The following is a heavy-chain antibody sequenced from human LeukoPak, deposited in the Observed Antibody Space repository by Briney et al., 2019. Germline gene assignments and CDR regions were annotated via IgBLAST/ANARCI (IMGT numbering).Heavy chain of an antibody. CDR3: ARGPGVAPLWFDP. CDR2: IGYDGSNK. D-gene: IGHD2-15*01. CDR1: GFTFSSYG. V-gene: IGHV3-30*02. Sequence: GGSLRLSCAASGFTFSSYGMHWVRQAPGKGLEWVAFIGYDGSNKYYADSVKGRFTISRDNAKNSLYLQMNSLRAEDTAVYHCARGPGVAPLWFDPWGQGTLVTVSS. J-gene: IGHJ5*02.